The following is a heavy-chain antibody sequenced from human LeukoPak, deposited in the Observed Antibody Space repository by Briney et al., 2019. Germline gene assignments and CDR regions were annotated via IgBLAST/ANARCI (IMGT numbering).Heavy chain of an antibody. J-gene: IGHJ4*02. D-gene: IGHD3-10*01. CDR3: ARDHYYGSGSSVGEEFDY. V-gene: IGHV3-30-3*01. CDR1: GFTFSSYA. CDR2: ISYDGSNK. Sequence: GGSLRLSCAASGFTFSSYAMHWVRQAPGKGLEWVAVISYDGSNKYYADSVKGRFTISRDNSKNTLYLQMNSLRAEDTAVYYCARDHYYGSGSSVGEEFDYWGQGTLVTVSS.